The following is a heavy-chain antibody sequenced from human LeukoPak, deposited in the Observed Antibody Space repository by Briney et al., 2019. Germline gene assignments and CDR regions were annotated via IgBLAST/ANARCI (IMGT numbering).Heavy chain of an antibody. V-gene: IGHV4-39*01. J-gene: IGHJ3*02. CDR1: GGSFSSRTYH. CDR3: ARHWTWPDAFGI. D-gene: IGHD3/OR15-3a*01. Sequence: SESLSLTCTVSGGSFSSRTYHWGWIRQPPGKGLEWIGSISNSGSTYYNPSLKSRVTISVDTSKNQFSLKLTSVTAADTAVYYCARHWTWPDAFGIWGQGTMVTVSS. CDR2: ISNSGST.